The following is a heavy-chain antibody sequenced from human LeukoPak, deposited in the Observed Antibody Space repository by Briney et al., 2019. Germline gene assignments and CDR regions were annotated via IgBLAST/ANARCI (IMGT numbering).Heavy chain of an antibody. J-gene: IGHJ5*02. CDR3: ARVGANLGFDP. V-gene: IGHV1-46*01. Sequence: ASVEVSCKASGYTFTSYHMHWVRQAPGQGLEWMGIINPSGGSTSYAQKFQGRVMMTKDTSTNTVYMELSSLRSEDTAAYYCARVGANLGFDPWGPGTLVTVSS. CDR2: INPSGGST. CDR1: GYTFTSYH. D-gene: IGHD7-27*01.